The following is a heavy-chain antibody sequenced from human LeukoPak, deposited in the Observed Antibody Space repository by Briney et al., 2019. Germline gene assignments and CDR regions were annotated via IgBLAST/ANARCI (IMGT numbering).Heavy chain of an antibody. D-gene: IGHD3-10*01. CDR1: GFTFSSYW. J-gene: IGHJ4*02. CDR3: AKEVPMVRGVYGY. V-gene: IGHV3-74*01. CDR2: INGDGRNI. Sequence: PGGSLRLSCVASGFTFSSYWMHWVRQDPRKGLVWVSRINGDGRNINYADSVRGRFTISRDNSKNTLYLQMNSLRAEDTAVYYCAKEVPMVRGVYGYWGQGTLVTVSS.